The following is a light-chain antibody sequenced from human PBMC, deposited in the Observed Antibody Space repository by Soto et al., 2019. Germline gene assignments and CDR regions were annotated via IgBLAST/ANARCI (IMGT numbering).Light chain of an antibody. J-gene: IGKJ1*01. CDR3: QQYNNWPPWT. V-gene: IGKV3-15*01. CDR2: AAS. Sequence: EIVMTQSPATLSVSPGERATLSCRASQSVGGNLAWYQQKPGQPPRLLIYAASSRPTGIPARFSGSGSGTEVTLTINSLQSEDFAVYSCQQYNNWPPWTFGQGTKVEIK. CDR1: QSVGGN.